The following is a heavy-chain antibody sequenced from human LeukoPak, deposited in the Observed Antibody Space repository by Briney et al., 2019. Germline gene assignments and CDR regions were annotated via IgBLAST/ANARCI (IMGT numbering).Heavy chain of an antibody. CDR3: ARGRRGYSGYDRKGLSNYYYYMDV. CDR2: IYTSRST. CDR1: GGSISSYY. J-gene: IGHJ6*03. V-gene: IGHV4-4*09. D-gene: IGHD5-12*01. Sequence: SETLSLTCTVSGGSISSYYWSWIRQPPGKGLEWIGYIYTSRSTNYNPSLKSRVTISVDTSKNQFSLKLSSVTAADTAVYYCARGRRGYSGYDRKGLSNYYYYMDVWGKGTTVTVSS.